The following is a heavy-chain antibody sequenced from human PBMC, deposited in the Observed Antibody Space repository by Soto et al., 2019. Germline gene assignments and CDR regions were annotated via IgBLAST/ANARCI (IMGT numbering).Heavy chain of an antibody. V-gene: IGHV3-23*01. CDR2: ISGSGDGT. D-gene: IGHD3-3*02. J-gene: IGHJ5*02. CDR3: AAQPRAISLP. CDR1: GFTFSYYD. Sequence: EVQLLESGGGLVQPGGSLTLSCAASGFTFSYYDMRWVRQAPGKGLEWVSTISGSGDGTYYADSVKGRFTISRDNSKNGVFLQMHSLIAEDTAIYYCAAQPRAISLPWGQGTLVTVSS.